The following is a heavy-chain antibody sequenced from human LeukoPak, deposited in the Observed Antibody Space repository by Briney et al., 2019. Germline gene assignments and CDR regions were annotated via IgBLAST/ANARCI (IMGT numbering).Heavy chain of an antibody. J-gene: IGHJ5*02. Sequence: SQTLSLTCAVYGGSFSGYYWSLIRQPPGKGLEWIGEINHSGSTNYNPSLKSRVTISVDTSKNQFSLKLSSVTAADTAVYYCARDGWGPNWFDPWGQGTLVTVSS. D-gene: IGHD7-27*01. V-gene: IGHV4-34*01. CDR1: GGSFSGYY. CDR2: INHSGST. CDR3: ARDGWGPNWFDP.